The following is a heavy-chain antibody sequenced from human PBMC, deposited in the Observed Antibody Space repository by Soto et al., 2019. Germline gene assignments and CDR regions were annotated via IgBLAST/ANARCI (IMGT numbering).Heavy chain of an antibody. CDR1: GYTFTSYG. Sequence: QVQLVQSGAEVKKPGASVKVSCKASGYTFTSYGMRWVRQAPGQGLEWMGLISAYNGNTNYAQKLQGPVTMTTAPSTSRGYVELTRMRSDNTAGYYCAREDPPCSTWGQGTLVPVSS. CDR3: AREDPPCST. V-gene: IGHV1-18*01. CDR2: ISAYNGNT. J-gene: IGHJ5*02. D-gene: IGHD2-15*01.